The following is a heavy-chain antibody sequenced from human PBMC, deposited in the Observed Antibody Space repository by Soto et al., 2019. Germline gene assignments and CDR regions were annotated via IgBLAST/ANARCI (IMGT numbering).Heavy chain of an antibody. Sequence: GGSLRLSCAASAFTFSSYWMSWVRQAPGKGLEWVANIKQDGSEKYYVDSVKGRFTISRDNAKNSLDLQMNSLRAEDTAVYYCARERRGSSWYGDGWYYGMDVWGQGTTVTVSS. D-gene: IGHD6-13*01. CDR3: ARERRGSSWYGDGWYYGMDV. CDR1: AFTFSSYW. V-gene: IGHV3-7*01. CDR2: IKQDGSEK. J-gene: IGHJ6*02.